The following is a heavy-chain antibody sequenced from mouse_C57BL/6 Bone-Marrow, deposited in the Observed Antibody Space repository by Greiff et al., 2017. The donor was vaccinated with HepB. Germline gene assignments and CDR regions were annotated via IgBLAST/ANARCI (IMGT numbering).Heavy chain of an antibody. V-gene: IGHV1-69*01. CDR2: IDPSDSYT. Sequence: VQLQQPGAELVMPGASVKLSCKASGYTFTSYWMHWVKQRPGQGLEWIGEIDPSDSYTNYNQKFKGKSTLTVDKSSSTAYMQLSSLTSEDSAVYYCARGGLYGNYWGQGTTLTVSS. D-gene: IGHD2-1*01. CDR1: GYTFTSYW. CDR3: ARGGLYGNY. J-gene: IGHJ2*01.